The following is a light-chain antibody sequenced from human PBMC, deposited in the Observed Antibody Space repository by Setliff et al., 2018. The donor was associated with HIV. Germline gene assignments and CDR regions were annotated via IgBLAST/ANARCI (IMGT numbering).Light chain of an antibody. Sequence: QSALAQPASVSGSPGQSITVSCTGTSSDVGRYNYVSWYQQHPGKTPKLIIYDVSKWPSGVSNRFSASKSGNTASLTISGLQAEDEADYYCCPYTSISTYVFGTGTKGTVL. CDR3: CPYTSISTYV. CDR1: SSDVGRYNY. J-gene: IGLJ1*01. V-gene: IGLV2-14*03. CDR2: DVS.